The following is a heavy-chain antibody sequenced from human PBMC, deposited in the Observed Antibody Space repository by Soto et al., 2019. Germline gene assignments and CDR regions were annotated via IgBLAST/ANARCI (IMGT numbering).Heavy chain of an antibody. Sequence: PSVKVCCTFYRHTLSEIRIHLLRPCPGLGLEWMGGFEPEDGEIVYAQIFEGRVTMTEDTSTDTAYMEVSSLRSEDTAVYYCATQALMSSQRVVGAKYVDRWGQGNLVTVSS. V-gene: IGHV1-24*01. D-gene: IGHD3-22*01. CDR1: RHTLSEIR. CDR3: ATQALMSSQRVVGAKYVDR. J-gene: IGHJ4*02. CDR2: FEPEDGEI.